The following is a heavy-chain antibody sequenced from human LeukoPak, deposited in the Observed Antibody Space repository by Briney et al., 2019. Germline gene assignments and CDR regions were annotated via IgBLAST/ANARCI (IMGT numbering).Heavy chain of an antibody. V-gene: IGHV4-39*07. CDR2: IFYSGST. D-gene: IGHD3-3*01. CDR1: GGSISTSNYY. CDR3: ASLSYDFWDYYYYMDV. J-gene: IGHJ6*03. Sequence: SGTLSLTCTVSGGSISTSNYYWGWIRQPPGKGLEWIGNIFYSGSTYYSPSLRSRVTISLDTSKNQFSLKLSSVTAADTAVYYCASLSYDFWDYYYYMDVWGKGTTVTVSS.